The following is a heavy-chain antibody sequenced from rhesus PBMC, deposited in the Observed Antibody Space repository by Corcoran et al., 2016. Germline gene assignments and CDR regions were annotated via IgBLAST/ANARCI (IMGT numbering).Heavy chain of an antibody. CDR3: ARTYGSSFLDY. V-gene: IGHV4-127*01. J-gene: IGHJ4*01. Sequence: QVQLQESGPGLVKPSETLSLTCAVSGYSISSGYGWGWIRQAPGKGLEWIGQIYGGSGGTNYNPSLMSLVTVSKDTSKNQFSLKLSSVTAADTAVYYCARTYGSSFLDYWGQGVLVTVSS. D-gene: IGHD4-29*01. CDR1: GYSISSGYG. CDR2: IYGGSGGT.